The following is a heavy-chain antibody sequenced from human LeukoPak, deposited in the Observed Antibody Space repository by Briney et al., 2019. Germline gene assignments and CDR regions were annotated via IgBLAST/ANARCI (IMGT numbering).Heavy chain of an antibody. V-gene: IGHV3-30*18. CDR3: AKDPGRITMIGPDY. J-gene: IGHJ4*02. D-gene: IGHD3-22*01. Sequence: GGSLRLSCVASGFTFSSYGMHWVRQAPGKGLEWVAVISYDGSNKYYADSVKGRFTISRDNPKNTLYLQMNSLRAEDTAVYYCAKDPGRITMIGPDYWGQGTLVTVSS. CDR1: GFTFSSYG. CDR2: ISYDGSNK.